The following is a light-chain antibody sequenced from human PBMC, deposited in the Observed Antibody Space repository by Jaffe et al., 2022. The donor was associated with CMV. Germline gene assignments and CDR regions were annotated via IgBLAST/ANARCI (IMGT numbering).Light chain of an antibody. J-gene: IGKJ2*01. CDR2: GTS. CDR3: QQSFRIPQN. CDR1: QSLSNY. Sequence: DIQLTQSPSSLSASVGDRITITCRSSQSLSNYLHWYQHKPGEAPKLLIYGTSVLQRGVPSRFSGSGSGSEFTLTISSLQPEDFATYYCQQSFRIPQNFGQGTKLEIK. V-gene: IGKV1-39*01.